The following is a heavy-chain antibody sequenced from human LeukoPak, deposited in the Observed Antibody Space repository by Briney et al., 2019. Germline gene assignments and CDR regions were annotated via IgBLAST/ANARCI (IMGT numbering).Heavy chain of an antibody. D-gene: IGHD2-2*01. V-gene: IGHV3-13*04. J-gene: IGHJ4*02. CDR2: SGTVGDT. CDR3: VRAAMPYIINGRRFDY. Sequence: GESLRLSCAASGFTSSAYDMHWVRQITGGGLEWVSASGTVGDTFYSDSVKGRFTISRENAKNSVHLQMNSLRVEDSAIYFCVRAAMPYIINGRRFDYWGQGTLVTVSS. CDR1: GFTSSAYD.